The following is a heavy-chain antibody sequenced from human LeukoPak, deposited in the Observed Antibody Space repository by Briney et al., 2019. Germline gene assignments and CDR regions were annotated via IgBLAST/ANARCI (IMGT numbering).Heavy chain of an antibody. CDR3: ARGGRVETTGFYFDY. D-gene: IGHD1-7*01. CDR2: FYSGGST. CDR1: AFTVSSKY. Sequence: GGSLRLSCAASAFTVSSKYMSWVRQAPGKGLEWVSIFYSGGSTYYAESVKGRFTISRDNSKNTLYLQMSSLRAEDTAMYYCARGGRVETTGFYFDYWGQGTLVTVSS. J-gene: IGHJ4*02. V-gene: IGHV3-66*02.